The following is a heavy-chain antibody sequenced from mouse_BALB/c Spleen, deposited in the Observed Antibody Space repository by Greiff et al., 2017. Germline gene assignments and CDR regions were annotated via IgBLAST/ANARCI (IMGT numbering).Heavy chain of an antibody. D-gene: IGHD1-1*01. J-gene: IGHJ2*01. V-gene: IGHV1-69*01. Sequence: VQLQQPGAELVMPGASVKMSCKASGYTFTDYWMHWVKQRPGQGLEWIGAIDTSDSYTSYNQKFKGKATLTVDESSSTAYMQLSSLTSEDSAVYYCARETTVFDYWGQGTTLTVSS. CDR1: GYTFTDYW. CDR2: IDTSDSYT. CDR3: ARETTVFDY.